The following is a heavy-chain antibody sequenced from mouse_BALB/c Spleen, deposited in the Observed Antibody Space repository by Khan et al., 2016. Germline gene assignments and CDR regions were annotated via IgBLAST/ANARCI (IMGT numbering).Heavy chain of an antibody. CDR2: ISYSGST. CDR1: GYSITSDYA. V-gene: IGHV3-2*02. Sequence: EVKLEVSGPGLVKPSQSLSLTCTVTGYSITSDYAWNWIRQFPGNKLEWMGNISYSGSTSYNPSLKSRISITRDTSKNQFFLRLNSVTTEETATXYCAGELGWFAYWGQGTLVTGSA. J-gene: IGHJ3*01. D-gene: IGHD4-1*01. CDR3: AGELGWFAY.